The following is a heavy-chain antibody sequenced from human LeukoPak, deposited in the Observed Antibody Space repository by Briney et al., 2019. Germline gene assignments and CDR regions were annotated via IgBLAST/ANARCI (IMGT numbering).Heavy chain of an antibody. J-gene: IGHJ5*02. CDR1: GFTFSSYG. V-gene: IGHV3-33*01. D-gene: IGHD6-13*01. Sequence: GRSLRLSCAASGFTFSSYGMHWVRRAPGKGLEWVAVIWYDGSNKYYADSVKGRFTISRDNSKNTLYLQMNSLRAEDTAVYYCARGAAAGIRSWFDPWGQGTLVTVSS. CDR3: ARGAAAGIRSWFDP. CDR2: IWYDGSNK.